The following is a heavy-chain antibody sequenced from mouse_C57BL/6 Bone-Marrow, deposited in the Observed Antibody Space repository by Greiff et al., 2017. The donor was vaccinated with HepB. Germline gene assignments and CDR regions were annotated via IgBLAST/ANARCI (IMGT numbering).Heavy chain of an antibody. CDR2: INPRDGST. CDR1: GYTFTDYT. D-gene: IGHD1-1*01. Sequence: QVKLQQSDAELVKPGASVKISCKVSGYTFTDYTIPWVKQRPEQGLEWIGYINPRDGSTKYNEKFKGKSTLTADKSSSIAYMQLNSLTSEDSAVYYSAREYYDSSDPLYYYAMDYWGQGTTVTVSS. V-gene: IGHV1-78*01. CDR3: AREYYDSSDPLYYYAMDY. J-gene: IGHJ4*01.